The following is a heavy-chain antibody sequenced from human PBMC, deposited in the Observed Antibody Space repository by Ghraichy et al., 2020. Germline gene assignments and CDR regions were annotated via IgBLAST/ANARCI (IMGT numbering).Heavy chain of an antibody. Sequence: GGSLRLSCAASGFTFDDYAMHWVRQAPGKGLEWVSGISWNSGSIGYADSVKGRFTISRDNAKNSLYLQMNSLRAEDTALYYCAKEGGLELRLSPFDYWGQGTLVTVSS. CDR2: ISWNSGSI. V-gene: IGHV3-9*01. CDR1: GFTFDDYA. CDR3: AKEGGLELRLSPFDY. D-gene: IGHD1-7*01. J-gene: IGHJ4*02.